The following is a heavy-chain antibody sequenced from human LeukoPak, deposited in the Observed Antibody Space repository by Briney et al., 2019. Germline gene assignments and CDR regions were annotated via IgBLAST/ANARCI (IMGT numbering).Heavy chain of an antibody. J-gene: IGHJ4*02. V-gene: IGHV3-53*01. Sequence: GGSLRLSCTVSGFTVSSNSMSWVRQAPGKGLEWVSFIYSDNTHYSDSVKGRFTISRDNSKNTLYLQMNSLRAEDTAVYYCAREPTYCSGGSCTSGGFDYWGQGTLVTVSS. CDR1: GFTVSSNS. CDR3: AREPTYCSGGSCTSGGFDY. D-gene: IGHD2-15*01. CDR2: IYSDNT.